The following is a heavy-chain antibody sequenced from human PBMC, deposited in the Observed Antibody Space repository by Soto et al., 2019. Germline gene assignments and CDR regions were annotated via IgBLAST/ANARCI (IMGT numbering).Heavy chain of an antibody. CDR3: ARDGSFQLLFYSLTY. CDR1: GGSISSSSYY. V-gene: IGHV4-39*07. D-gene: IGHD3-3*01. J-gene: IGHJ4*02. CDR2: IYYSGST. Sequence: SETLSLTCTVSGGSISSSSYYWGWIRQPPGKGLEWIGSIYYSGSTYYNPSLKSRVTISVDTSKNQFSLYLQMKSLRPEDTAIYYCARDGSFQLLFYSLTYWGQGTPVTVSS.